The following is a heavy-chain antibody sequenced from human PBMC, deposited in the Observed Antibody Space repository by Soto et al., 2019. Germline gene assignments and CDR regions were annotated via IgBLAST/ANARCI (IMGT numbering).Heavy chain of an antibody. J-gene: IGHJ4*02. V-gene: IGHV4-30-4*01. CDR2: IYYSGST. CDR1: GGSISSGDYY. Sequence: SETLSLTCTVSGGSISSGDYYWSWIRQSPGKGLEWIGYIYYSGSTYYNPSLKSRVTISVDTSKNQFSLKLSSVTAADTAVYSCARQTTVTTVILDYWGQGTLVTVSS. CDR3: ARQTTVTTVILDY. D-gene: IGHD4-17*01.